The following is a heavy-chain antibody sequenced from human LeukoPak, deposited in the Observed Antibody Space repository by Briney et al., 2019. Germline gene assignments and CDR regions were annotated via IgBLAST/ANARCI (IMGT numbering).Heavy chain of an antibody. CDR1: GGSVSSDSAA. CDR3: ARGSAFDI. D-gene: IGHD3-10*01. Sequence: SQTLSLTCAISGGSVSSDSAAWNWIRQSPSRGLEWLGRTYYRSKWYNDYALSVKSRITINPDTSKNQFSLQLNSVTPEGTAMYYCARGSAFDIWGQGTMVTVSS. V-gene: IGHV6-1*01. J-gene: IGHJ3*02. CDR2: TYYRSKWYN.